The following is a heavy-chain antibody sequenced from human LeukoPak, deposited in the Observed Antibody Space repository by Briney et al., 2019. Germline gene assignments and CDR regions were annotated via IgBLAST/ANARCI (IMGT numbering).Heavy chain of an antibody. CDR1: GFTFSSNW. CDR2: IDSGGSSI. V-gene: IGHV3-74*01. J-gene: IGHJ4*02. CDR3: ATAAWLVPPNFDY. D-gene: IGHD6-19*01. Sequence: GGSLRLSCAASGFTFSSNWMHWVRQAPGKGLVWVSRIDSGGSSINYADSVKGRFTISRDNAKNTLYLQMNGLRAEDTAVYYCATAAWLVPPNFDYWGQGTLVTVSS.